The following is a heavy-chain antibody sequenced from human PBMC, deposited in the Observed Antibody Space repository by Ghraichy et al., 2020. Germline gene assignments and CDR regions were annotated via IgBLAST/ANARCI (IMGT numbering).Heavy chain of an antibody. CDR1: GGSFSGYY. D-gene: IGHD5-18*01. CDR3: ARVEDTAMVKVEY. J-gene: IGHJ4*02. CDR2: INHSGST. V-gene: IGHV4-34*01. Sequence: SETLSLTCAVYGGSFSGYYWSWIRQPPGKGLEWIGEINHSGSTNYNPSLKSRVTISVDTSKNQFSLKLSSVTAADTAVYYCARVEDTAMVKVEYWGQGTLVTVSS.